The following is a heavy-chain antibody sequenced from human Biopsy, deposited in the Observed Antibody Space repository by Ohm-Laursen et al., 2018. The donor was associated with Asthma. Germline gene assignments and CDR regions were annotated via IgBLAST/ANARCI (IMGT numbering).Heavy chain of an antibody. D-gene: IGHD5-18*01. Sequence: GTLSLTCTVSGGSISSDYWSWLRQSPGKGLEWIGYIHNSGNTNYNPSLKSRVTISLDTSKNHFSLRLSFVTAADTAVYFCARGQGRGIQLWSLNPWGQGILVTVSS. J-gene: IGHJ5*02. CDR2: IHNSGNT. V-gene: IGHV4-59*01. CDR1: GGSISSDY. CDR3: ARGQGRGIQLWSLNP.